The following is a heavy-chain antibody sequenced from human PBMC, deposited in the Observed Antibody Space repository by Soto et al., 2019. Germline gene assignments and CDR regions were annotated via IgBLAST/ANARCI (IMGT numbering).Heavy chain of an antibody. D-gene: IGHD2-21*01. J-gene: IGHJ4*02. CDR2: IIDGGRT. V-gene: IGHV4-39*01. CDR1: GGSVSSRSHY. CDR3: AKHLGNYGDWAFDF. Sequence: QLQLLESGPGLVKPSETLSLICTVSGGSVSSRSHYWVWIRQPPGKGLEWISSIIDGGRTYYNPSLRSRPTXXLXTXXNHFPLNLKSVTAADTAVYYCAKHLGNYGDWAFDFWGQGNMVTVST.